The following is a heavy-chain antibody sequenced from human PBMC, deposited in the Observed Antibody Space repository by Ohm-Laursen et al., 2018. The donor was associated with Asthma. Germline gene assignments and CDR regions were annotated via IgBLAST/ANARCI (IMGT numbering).Heavy chain of an antibody. CDR1: GFTFSSFA. D-gene: IGHD6-6*01. V-gene: IGHV3-30-3*01. CDR2: ITSDGSWT. CDR3: AASIGSSSPYYYYYYGMDV. Sequence: SLRLSCAASGFTFSSFAMHWVRQAPGKGLEWVTIITSDGSWTSYADSVKGRFTISRDNSKNTLYLQMNSLRAEDTAVYYCAASIGSSSPYYYYYYGMDVWGQGTTVTVSS. J-gene: IGHJ6*02.